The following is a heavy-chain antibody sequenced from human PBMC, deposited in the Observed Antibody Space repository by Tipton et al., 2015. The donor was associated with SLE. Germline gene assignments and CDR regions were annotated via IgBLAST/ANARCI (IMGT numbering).Heavy chain of an antibody. Sequence: TLSLTCTVSGGSISSGPYYWSWIRQPAGEGLGWVGHIYTSGSTNYNPSLKSRVTMSVDTSKNQFSLQLSSVTVADTAVYYCARERLLWPRGNFDIWGQGIMVTVSA. CDR3: ARERLLWPRGNFDI. CDR1: GGSISSGPYY. V-gene: IGHV4-61*09. J-gene: IGHJ3*02. CDR2: IYTSGST. D-gene: IGHD3-10*01.